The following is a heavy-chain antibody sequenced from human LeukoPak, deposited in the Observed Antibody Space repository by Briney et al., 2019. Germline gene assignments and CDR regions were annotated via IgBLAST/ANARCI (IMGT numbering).Heavy chain of an antibody. Sequence: PRGSLRLSCSAPGFPFGNYDMYWVRQAPGKGLEYVSAVSDNGGRTHYADSVNGRFSISRDNSKNTLYLQMSSLRAEDTAVYYCVRGYGSGSSIWGQGTLVTVSS. CDR3: VRGYGSGSSI. V-gene: IGHV3-64D*06. CDR2: VSDNGGRT. J-gene: IGHJ4*02. CDR1: GFPFGNYD. D-gene: IGHD3-10*01.